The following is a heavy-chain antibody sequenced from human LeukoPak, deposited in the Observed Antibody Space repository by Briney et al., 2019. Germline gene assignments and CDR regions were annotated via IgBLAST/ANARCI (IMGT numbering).Heavy chain of an antibody. Sequence: SETLSLTCAVSGGSISSGGYSWSWIRQPPGKGLEWIGYIYYSGSTYYNPSLKSRVTISVDRSKNQFSLKLSSVTAADTAVYYCARAQIVVVPAAIQYYFDYWGQGTLVTVSS. V-gene: IGHV4-30-2*01. CDR1: GGSISSGGYS. CDR2: IYYSGST. D-gene: IGHD2-2*01. J-gene: IGHJ4*02. CDR3: ARAQIVVVPAAIQYYFDY.